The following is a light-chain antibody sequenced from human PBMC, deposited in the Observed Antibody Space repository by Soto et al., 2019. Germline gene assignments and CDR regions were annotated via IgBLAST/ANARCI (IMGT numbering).Light chain of an antibody. CDR1: QTISNSY. V-gene: IGKV3-20*01. J-gene: IGKJ1*01. CDR3: QVYGDSTPT. Sequence: EIVLTQSPGTLSLSPGERATLSCRASQTISNSYSAWYQQKPGQAPRLLIYGASTRATGIPERFSGSGSGKDVKLTNRTLEREDIAQYYCQVYGDSTPTFRPGTKGEV. CDR2: GAS.